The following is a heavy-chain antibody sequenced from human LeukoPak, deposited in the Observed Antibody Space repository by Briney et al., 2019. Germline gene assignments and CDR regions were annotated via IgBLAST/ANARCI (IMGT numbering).Heavy chain of an antibody. CDR1: GFTFSSYG. V-gene: IGHV3-33*01. D-gene: IGHD5-24*01. CDR2: IWYDGSNK. Sequence: GRSLRLSCAASGFTFSSYGMHWVRQAPGKGLEWVAVIWYDGSNKYYADSVKGRFTISRDNSKNTLYLQMNSLRAEDTAVYYCARKSRDGYKRLYYYYGMDVWGQGTTVTVSS. CDR3: ARKSRDGYKRLYYYYGMDV. J-gene: IGHJ6*02.